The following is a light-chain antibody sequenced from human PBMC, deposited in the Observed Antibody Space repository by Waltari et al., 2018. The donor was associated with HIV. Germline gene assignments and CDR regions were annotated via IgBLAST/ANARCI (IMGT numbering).Light chain of an antibody. CDR1: SSDVGGYNY. Sequence: QSALTQPASVSGSPGQSITISCTGTSSDVGGYNYISWYQQHPGKAPTLRIYEVSTRPSGVSNRFSGSKSGNTASLTISGLQAEDEADYYCSSYTTSSSTLPFGGGTKLTVL. CDR2: EVS. CDR3: SSYTTSSSTLP. V-gene: IGLV2-14*01. J-gene: IGLJ2*01.